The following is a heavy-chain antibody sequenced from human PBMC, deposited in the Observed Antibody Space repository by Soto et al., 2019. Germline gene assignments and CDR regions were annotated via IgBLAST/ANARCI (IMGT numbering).Heavy chain of an antibody. CDR2: IFHSGTT. CDR3: VRQEDYYYMDV. V-gene: IGHV4-59*08. CDR1: GGSISGDY. Sequence: SETLSLTCTVSGGSISGDYWSWIRQPPGKGLEWIGYIFHSGTTNYHPSLRSGVTISVDMSKNQFSLKMSSVTAADKAVYYCVRQEDYYYMDVGGKGTTVTVSS. J-gene: IGHJ6*03.